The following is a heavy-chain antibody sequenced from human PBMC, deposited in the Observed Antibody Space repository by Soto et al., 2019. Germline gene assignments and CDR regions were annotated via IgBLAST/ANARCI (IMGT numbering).Heavy chain of an antibody. CDR2: INPYNANT. J-gene: IGHJ3*02. V-gene: IGHV1-18*04. D-gene: IGHD3-16*01. CDR3: ARDRVAGIWGDAFDI. CDR1: GYTFTNHG. Sequence: ASVKVSCKTSGYTFTNHGINWVRQAPGQGLEWMGWINPYNANTNYAQKLQVRVTMATDTSTSPAYMDLRSLTSDDTAVYYCARDRVAGIWGDAFDIWGQGTMVTVSS.